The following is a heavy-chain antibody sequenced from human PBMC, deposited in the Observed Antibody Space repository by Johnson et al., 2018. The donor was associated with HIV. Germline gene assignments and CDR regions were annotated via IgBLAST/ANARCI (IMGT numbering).Heavy chain of an antibody. CDR1: GFTFSDYY. V-gene: IGHV3-11*04. J-gene: IGHJ3*02. CDR3: AREQATLLFRASGAAFNS. D-gene: IGHD3-10*02. CDR2: ISSRGIPL. Sequence: QVQLVESGGGLVQPGGSLRLSCAASGFTFSDYYMGWIRQTPGKGLEWISYISSRGIPLYYADSVQGRFTVSRDNAKNLLYLQMHSLRAEDTAVHSCAREQATLLFRASGAAFNSWGQGTTVTVSS.